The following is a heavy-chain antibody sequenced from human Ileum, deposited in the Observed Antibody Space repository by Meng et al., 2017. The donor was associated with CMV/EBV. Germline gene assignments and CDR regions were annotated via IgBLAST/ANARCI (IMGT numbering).Heavy chain of an antibody. D-gene: IGHD3-10*01. CDR1: GYTFTSYD. V-gene: IGHV1-46*01. Sequence: ASVKVSCKASGYTFTSYDMHWVRQAPGQGLEWMGIINPSGGSTSYAQKFQGRVTMTRDTSTSTVYMELSSLRSEDTAVYYCARDLYYYGSGSYYKMGYWGQGTLVTVSS. CDR2: INPSGGST. CDR3: ARDLYYYGSGSYYKMGY. J-gene: IGHJ4*02.